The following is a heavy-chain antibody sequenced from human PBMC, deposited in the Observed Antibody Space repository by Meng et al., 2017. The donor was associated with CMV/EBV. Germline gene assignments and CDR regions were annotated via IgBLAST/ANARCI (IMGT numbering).Heavy chain of an antibody. CDR2: IHYSGST. CDR3: ARMTTYYYYGMDV. D-gene: IGHD4-11*01. V-gene: IGHV4-61*01. CDR1: GGSVSSGSYC. J-gene: IGHJ6*02. Sequence: SETLSLTCTVSGGSVSSGSYCWSWIRQPPGKGLEWIGYIHYSGSTNYNPSLKSRVTISVDTSKNQFSLKLSSVTAADTAVYYCARMTTYYYYGMDVWGQGTTVTVSS.